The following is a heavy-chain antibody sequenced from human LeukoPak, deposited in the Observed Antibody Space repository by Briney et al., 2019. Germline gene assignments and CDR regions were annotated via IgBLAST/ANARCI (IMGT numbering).Heavy chain of an antibody. Sequence: SETPSLTCTVSGGSISSSSYYWGWIRQPPGKGLEWIGTMYHSGSTNYNPSLKSRVTISVDTSKNQFSLKLSSVTAADTAVYFCATLVSTRYYFDYWGQGTLVTVSS. J-gene: IGHJ4*02. CDR3: ATLVSTRYYFDY. CDR2: MYHSGST. D-gene: IGHD5/OR15-5a*01. CDR1: GGSISSSSYY. V-gene: IGHV4-39*07.